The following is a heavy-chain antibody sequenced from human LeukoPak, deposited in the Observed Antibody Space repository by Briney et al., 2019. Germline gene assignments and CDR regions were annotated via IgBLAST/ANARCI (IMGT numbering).Heavy chain of an antibody. CDR2: FSPTGNT. Sequence: PSETLSLTCSVSGDSIRRYSCYWIRQPAGKTPEWIGHFSPTGNTYYNPSLQSRVTVSLDTSKNLFSLKLTSVTAADTAVYFCATSFIAASGDWFDTWGQGILVTVSS. V-gene: IGHV4-4*07. CDR1: GDSIRRYS. CDR3: ATSFIAASGDWFDT. D-gene: IGHD6-13*01. J-gene: IGHJ5*02.